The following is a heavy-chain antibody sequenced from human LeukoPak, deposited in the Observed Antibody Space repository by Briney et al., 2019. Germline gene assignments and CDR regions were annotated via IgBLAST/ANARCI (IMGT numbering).Heavy chain of an antibody. V-gene: IGHV3-21*03. Sequence: GGSLRLSCAASGFTFSSYSMNWVRQAPGKGLEWVSSISSSSSYIYYADSVKGRFTISRDNAKNSLYLQMNSLKTEDTAVYYCTTDKNYDFWSGYTIDYWGQGTLVTVSS. CDR2: ISSSSSYI. J-gene: IGHJ4*02. D-gene: IGHD3-3*01. CDR3: TTDKNYDFWSGYTIDY. CDR1: GFTFSSYS.